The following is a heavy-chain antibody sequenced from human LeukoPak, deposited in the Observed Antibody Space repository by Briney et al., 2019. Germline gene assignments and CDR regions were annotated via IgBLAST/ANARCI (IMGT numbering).Heavy chain of an antibody. J-gene: IGHJ3*02. Sequence: GGSLRLSCAASGFTFSNYRVSWVRQAPGKGLEWVANIRQDGSEKYYVDSVKGRFTISRDNAKHSLYPQMNSLRAEDTAVYYCARAVLVGYCTNGVCSSYAFDIWGQGTMVTVSS. CDR1: GFTFSNYR. D-gene: IGHD2-8*01. CDR3: ARAVLVGYCTNGVCSSYAFDI. V-gene: IGHV3-7*05. CDR2: IRQDGSEK.